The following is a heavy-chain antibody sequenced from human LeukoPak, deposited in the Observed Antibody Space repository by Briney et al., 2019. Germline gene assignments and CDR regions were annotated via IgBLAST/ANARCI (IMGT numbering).Heavy chain of an antibody. CDR1: GGSISSGGYS. D-gene: IGHD2-8*01. CDR2: IYYSGST. CDR3: ARVFDGVDY. J-gene: IGHJ4*02. V-gene: IGHV4-31*03. Sequence: LQTLSLTCTVSGGSISSGGYSWSCIRQHPGKGLEWIGYIYYSGSTYYNPSLKSRVTISVDTPKNQFSLKLSSVTAADTAVYYCARVFDGVDYWGQGTLVTVSS.